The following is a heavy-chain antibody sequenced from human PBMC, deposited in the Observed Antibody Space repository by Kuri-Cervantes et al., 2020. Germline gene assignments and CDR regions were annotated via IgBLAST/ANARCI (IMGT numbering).Heavy chain of an antibody. CDR3: ARGYSSGWYNYYYYYGMDV. J-gene: IGHJ6*02. CDR2: INPSGGST. Sequence: ASVKVSCKASGYTFTSYYMHWVRQAPGQGLEWMGIINPSGGSTSYAQKFQGRVTMTRDTSTNTVYMELSSLRSEDTAVYYCARGYSSGWYNYYYYYGMDVWGQGTTVTVSS. D-gene: IGHD6-19*01. V-gene: IGHV1-46*01. CDR1: GYTFTSYY.